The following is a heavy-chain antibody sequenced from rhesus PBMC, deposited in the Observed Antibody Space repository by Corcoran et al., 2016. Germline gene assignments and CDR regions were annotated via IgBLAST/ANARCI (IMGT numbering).Heavy chain of an antibody. CDR3: ARQKGRDHYGLDS. Sequence: QVQLQESGPGVVKPSETLSLTCAVSGGSISGYYYWSWIRQPPGKGLEWIGSIYSNSESTNYNPSLKSRVTISKDTSKNQFSLKLSSVTATDTAVYYCARQKGRDHYGLDSWGQGVVVTVSS. V-gene: IGHV4S12*01. J-gene: IGHJ6*01. CDR2: IYSNSEST. CDR1: GGSISGYYY.